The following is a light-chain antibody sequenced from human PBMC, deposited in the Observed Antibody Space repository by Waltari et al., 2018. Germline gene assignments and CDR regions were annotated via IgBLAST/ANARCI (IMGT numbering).Light chain of an antibody. Sequence: QSALTQPASVSGSPGQSITISCTGTSSDVGGYNYVSWYQHYPGKAPKLLIYDVSQRPSRVSNRFSAFRSGNTASLTISGLQDEDEADYYCNSYTSDNTFVFGTGTKVTVL. V-gene: IGLV2-14*03. CDR3: NSYTSDNTFV. CDR1: SSDVGGYNY. CDR2: DVS. J-gene: IGLJ1*01.